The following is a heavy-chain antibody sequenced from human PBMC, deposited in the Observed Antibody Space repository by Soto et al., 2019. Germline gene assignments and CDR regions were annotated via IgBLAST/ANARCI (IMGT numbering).Heavy chain of an antibody. CDR2: ISSSGSTI. V-gene: IGHV3-48*03. Sequence: GGSLRLSCAASGFTFSSYEMNWVRQAPGKGLEWVSYISSSGSTIYYADSVKGRFTISRDNAKNSLYLQMNSLRAEDTAVYYCARALVMLRFLEWPYADYWGQGTLVTVSS. CDR3: ARALVMLRFLEWPYADY. J-gene: IGHJ4*02. CDR1: GFTFSSYE. D-gene: IGHD3-3*01.